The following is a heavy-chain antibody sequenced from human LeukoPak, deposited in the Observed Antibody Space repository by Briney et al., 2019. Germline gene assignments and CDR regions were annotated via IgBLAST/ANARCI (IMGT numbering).Heavy chain of an antibody. D-gene: IGHD2-2*02. CDR3: ARSTSCYMNFCYFDY. J-gene: IGHJ4*02. CDR2: IYYSGST. CDR1: GGSISSYY. Sequence: SETLSLTCTVSGGSISSYYWSWIRQPPGKGLEWIGYIYYSGSTNYNPSLNSRITISVDTSKNQFSLKLSSVTAADTAVYYCARSTSCYMNFCYFDYWGQGTLVTVSS. V-gene: IGHV4-59*01.